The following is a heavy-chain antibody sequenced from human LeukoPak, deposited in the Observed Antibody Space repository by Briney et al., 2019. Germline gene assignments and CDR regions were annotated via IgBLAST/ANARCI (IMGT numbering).Heavy chain of an antibody. V-gene: IGHV1-2*02. CDR3: ARARWALEYYGSGSYYNVLDY. J-gene: IGHJ4*02. CDR2: INPNSGGT. Sequence: ASVKVSCKASGYTFTCYYMHWVRQAPGQGLEWMGWINPNSGGTNYAQKFQGRVTMTRDTSISTAYMELSRLRSDDTAVYYCARARWALEYYGSGSYYNVLDYWGQGTLVTVSS. D-gene: IGHD3-10*01. CDR1: GYTFTCYY.